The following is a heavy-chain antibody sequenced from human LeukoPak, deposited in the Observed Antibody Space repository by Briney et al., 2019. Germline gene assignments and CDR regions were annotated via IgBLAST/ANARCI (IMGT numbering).Heavy chain of an antibody. CDR3: ARDSGTTGEVKFDP. Sequence: SETLSLTCTVSGGGGSISSHYWSWIRQPAGKGLEWIGRIYFTGTITYNPSLESRVTMSIDTSKNQFSLKLNSLTAADTAVYYCARDSGTTGEVKFDPWGQGTLVAVSS. CDR1: GGGGSISSHY. D-gene: IGHD3-10*01. CDR2: IYFTGTI. V-gene: IGHV4-4*07. J-gene: IGHJ5*02.